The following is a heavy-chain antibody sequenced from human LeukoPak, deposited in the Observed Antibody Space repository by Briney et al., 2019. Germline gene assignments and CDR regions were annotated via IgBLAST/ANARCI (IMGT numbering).Heavy chain of an antibody. CDR2: ISGSGDNT. CDR1: GFTFSTYG. CDR3: AKGGNRYDY. D-gene: IGHD1-14*01. V-gene: IGHV3-23*01. Sequence: PGGSLRLSCAPSGFTFSTYGMARVRQAPGKGLEWVSGISGSGDNTYYANSVKGRFTISRDNSKNTLYLQMNSLRAEDTAVYYCAKGGNRYDYWGQGTLVTVSS. J-gene: IGHJ4*02.